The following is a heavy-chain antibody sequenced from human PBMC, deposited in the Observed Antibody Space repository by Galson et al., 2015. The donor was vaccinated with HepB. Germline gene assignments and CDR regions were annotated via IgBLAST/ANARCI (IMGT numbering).Heavy chain of an antibody. V-gene: IGHV3-23*01. CDR3: AKETYDSSGYTDY. J-gene: IGHJ4*02. CDR1: GFTFSSYA. CDR2: ISGSGGST. Sequence: SLRLSCADSGFTFSSYAMSWVRQAPGKGLEWVSAISGSGGSTYYADSVKGRFTISRDNSKNTLYLQMNSLRAEDTAVYYCAKETYDSSGYTDYWGQGTLVTVSS. D-gene: IGHD3-22*01.